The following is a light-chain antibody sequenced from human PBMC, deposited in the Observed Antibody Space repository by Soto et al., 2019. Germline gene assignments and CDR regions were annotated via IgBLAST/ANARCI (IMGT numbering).Light chain of an antibody. CDR1: QSVRSTY. CDR3: QQFSGSVT. Sequence: EVVLTQSPGTLYLSPGERATLSCRASQSVRSTYLGWYQQKPGQAPRLLIYGASKRQSGVPDRFSGGGSGTDFSLTISSLQPEDLAVYYCQQFSGSVTFGGGTNVDIK. CDR2: GAS. V-gene: IGKV3-20*01. J-gene: IGKJ4*01.